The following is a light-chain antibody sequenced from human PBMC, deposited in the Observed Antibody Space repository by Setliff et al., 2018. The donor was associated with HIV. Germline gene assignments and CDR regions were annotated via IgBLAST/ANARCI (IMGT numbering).Light chain of an antibody. CDR3: SSYTSSSTVV. CDR2: DVS. CDR1: SSDVGGYYY. Sequence: LTQPASVSGSPGQSITISCTGTSSDVGGYYYVSWYQHHPGKAPKLMIYDVSKRPSGVSNRFSGSKSGNTASLTISGLQAEDEADYYCSSYTSSSTVVFGGGTQLTVL. J-gene: IGLJ2*01. V-gene: IGLV2-14*03.